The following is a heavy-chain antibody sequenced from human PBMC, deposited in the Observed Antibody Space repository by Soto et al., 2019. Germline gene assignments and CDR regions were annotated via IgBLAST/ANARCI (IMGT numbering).Heavy chain of an antibody. CDR1: GFNFSSYA. CDR2: ISSNGGST. CDR3: ARGGRRAGYSRRPPNWYFDL. V-gene: IGHV3-64*02. D-gene: IGHD5-18*01. J-gene: IGHJ2*01. Sequence: GGSLRLSWAASGFNFSSYAMHWVRQAQGKGLEYVSAISSNGGSTYYADSVPGRLTIPRDNSQHTLYLQMGSLRPEDMAVYYCARGGRRAGYSRRPPNWYFDLWGRGTLVTVSS.